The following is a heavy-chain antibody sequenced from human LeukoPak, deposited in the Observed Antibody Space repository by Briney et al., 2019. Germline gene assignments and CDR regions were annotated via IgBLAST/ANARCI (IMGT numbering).Heavy chain of an antibody. CDR1: GYTFTSYD. V-gene: IGHV1-8*01. D-gene: IGHD6-13*01. Sequence: ASVKVSCKASGYTFTSYDINWVRQAPGKGLEWMGWMNPNSGNTGYAQKFQGRVTMTRNTSISTAYMELSSLRSEDTAVYYCARVRYIYSSSWSFAYWGQGTLVTVSS. CDR2: MNPNSGNT. J-gene: IGHJ4*02. CDR3: ARVRYIYSSSWSFAY.